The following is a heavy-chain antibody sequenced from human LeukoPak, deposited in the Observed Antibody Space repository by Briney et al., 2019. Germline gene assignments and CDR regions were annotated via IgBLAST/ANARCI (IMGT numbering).Heavy chain of an antibody. D-gene: IGHD7-27*01. CDR2: VNPNNGDA. CDR3: ARGLGTYWGKDFLNWFDP. V-gene: IGHV1-8*02. Sequence: ASVKVSCKDSGYSFTNYDINWVRQAAGQGLEWMGWVNPNNGDAGFSQKFQGRVTLTSNTSLTTAYMELTSLTSEDTAVYYCARGLGTYWGKDFLNWFDPWGQGTLVTVSS. CDR1: GYSFTNYD. J-gene: IGHJ5*02.